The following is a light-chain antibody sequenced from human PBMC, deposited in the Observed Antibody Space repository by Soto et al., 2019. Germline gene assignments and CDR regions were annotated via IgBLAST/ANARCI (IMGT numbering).Light chain of an antibody. V-gene: IGKV1-9*01. CDR3: QQFNAYPLT. CDR2: GAS. J-gene: IGKJ4*01. CDR1: QGISDY. Sequence: DIQLTQSPSFLSASVGDRVTISCRASQGISDYLAWYQQKPGKAPKLLIYGASTLQSGVPSRFSGSASGTEFALTISSLQPEDFAPYFCQQFNAYPLTFGGGTKLEIK.